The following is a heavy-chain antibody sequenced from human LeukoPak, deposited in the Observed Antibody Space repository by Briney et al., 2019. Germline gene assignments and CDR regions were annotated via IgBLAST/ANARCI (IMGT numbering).Heavy chain of an antibody. Sequence: SGGSLRLSCAASGFTFDDYAMHWVRQAPGKGLEWVSGISWNSGTIGYADSVKGRLTISRDNAKNSLYLQMISLRAEDTAFYYCAKKAVAGTGTGWYFDLWGRGTLVTVSS. CDR3: AKKAVAGTGTGWYFDL. J-gene: IGHJ2*01. CDR1: GFTFDDYA. D-gene: IGHD6-19*01. V-gene: IGHV3-9*01. CDR2: ISWNSGTI.